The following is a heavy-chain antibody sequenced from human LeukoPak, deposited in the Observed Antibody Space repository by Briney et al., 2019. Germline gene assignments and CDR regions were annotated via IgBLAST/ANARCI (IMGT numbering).Heavy chain of an antibody. J-gene: IGHJ4*02. CDR1: GFTFSSYS. V-gene: IGHV3-21*01. Sequence: SRGSLRLSCAASGFTFSSYSFNWVRQAPGKGLEWVSSISTRSIFIYYADSVKGRFTISRDDAKKSVDLQMNSLRAEDTAVYYCARNIPVTRWGYWGQGTLVTVSS. D-gene: IGHD2-21*01. CDR3: ARNIPVTRWGY. CDR2: ISTRSIFI.